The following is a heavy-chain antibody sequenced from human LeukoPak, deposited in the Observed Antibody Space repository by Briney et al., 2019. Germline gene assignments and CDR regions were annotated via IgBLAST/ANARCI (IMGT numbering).Heavy chain of an antibody. D-gene: IGHD2-2*01. V-gene: IGHV3-23*01. CDR1: GFTFSNYA. Sequence: PGGSLRLSCVASGFTFSNYAMSWVRQAPGKGLDWVSVISGSAHKIRYADSVKGRFTISRDNSKNTLYLQMNSLRVEDTAVYYCVKDPDPRYCSSTSCSPIWGQGTMVTVSS. J-gene: IGHJ3*02. CDR2: ISGSAHKI. CDR3: VKDPDPRYCSSTSCSPI.